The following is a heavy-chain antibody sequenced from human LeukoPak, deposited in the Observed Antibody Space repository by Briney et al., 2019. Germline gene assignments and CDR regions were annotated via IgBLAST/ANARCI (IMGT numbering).Heavy chain of an antibody. Sequence: AGGSLRLSCAASGFTFSSYSMNWVRQAPGKGLEWVSSISSSSSYIYYADSVKGRFTISRDNAKNSLYLQMNSLRAEDTAVYYCARDVNLDGYDFWSGYYPPYFDYWGQGTLVTVSS. CDR1: GFTFSSYS. V-gene: IGHV3-21*01. J-gene: IGHJ4*02. D-gene: IGHD3-3*01. CDR3: ARDVNLDGYDFWSGYYPPYFDY. CDR2: ISSSSSYI.